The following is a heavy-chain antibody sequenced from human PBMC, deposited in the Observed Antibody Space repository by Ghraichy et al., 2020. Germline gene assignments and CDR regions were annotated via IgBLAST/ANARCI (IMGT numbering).Heavy chain of an antibody. CDR2: INPNNDDT. Sequence: ASVKVSCKASGYTFTRYDINWVRQAPGQGLEWMGLINPNNDDTDYAQKLQGRITMTRDTSIGTTYMELTSLRSEDTAVYFCARGLRVPCYYLDVWGQGTPVTVSS. V-gene: IGHV1-8*01. CDR1: GYTFTRYD. CDR3: ARGLRVPCYYLDV. J-gene: IGHJ6*03. D-gene: IGHD3-3*01.